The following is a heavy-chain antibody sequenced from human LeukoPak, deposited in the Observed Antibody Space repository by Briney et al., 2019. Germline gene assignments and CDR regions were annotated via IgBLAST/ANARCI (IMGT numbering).Heavy chain of an antibody. Sequence: GGSLRLSCAASGFTFSSYSMNWVRQAPGKGLEWVSSTSSGSSYIYYADSVKGRFTISRDNAKNSLYLQMNSLRAEDTAVYYCARGSLYGDTLFFDYWGQGTLVTVSS. CDR2: TSSGSSYI. CDR3: ARGSLYGDTLFFDY. V-gene: IGHV3-21*01. CDR1: GFTFSSYS. J-gene: IGHJ4*02. D-gene: IGHD4-17*01.